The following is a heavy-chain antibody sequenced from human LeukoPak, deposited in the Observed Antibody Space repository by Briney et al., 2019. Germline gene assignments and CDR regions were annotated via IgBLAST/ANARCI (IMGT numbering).Heavy chain of an antibody. CDR2: IIPIFGRA. J-gene: IGHJ4*02. CDR3: ARGADWGPYFDY. Sequence: ASVKVSCKASGGTFSSYTINWVRQAPGQGLEWVGGIIPIFGRADYARKFQGRVTITTDESTNTGYMELSSLRSEDTAVYFCARGADWGPYFDYWGQGTLVTVSS. V-gene: IGHV1-69*05. CDR1: GGTFSSYT. D-gene: IGHD3/OR15-3a*01.